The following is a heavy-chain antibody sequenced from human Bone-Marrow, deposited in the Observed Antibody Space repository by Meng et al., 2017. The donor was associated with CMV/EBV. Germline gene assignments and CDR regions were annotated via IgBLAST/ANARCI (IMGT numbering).Heavy chain of an antibody. V-gene: IGHV4-34*01. CDR3: ARHLRERIRFIIVPTSINT. CDR2: INHSGST. D-gene: IGHD3-10*01. CDR1: GGSFSGYY. J-gene: IGHJ5*02. Sequence: SETLSLTCAVYGGSFSGYYWSWIRQPPGKGLEWIGEINHSGSTNYNPSLKSRVTISVDTSKNQFSLKLSSLTAADTAVYYCARHLRERIRFIIVPTSINTWGQGTLVTFSS.